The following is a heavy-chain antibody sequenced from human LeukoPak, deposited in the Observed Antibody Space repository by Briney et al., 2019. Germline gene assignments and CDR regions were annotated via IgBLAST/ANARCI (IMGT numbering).Heavy chain of an antibody. D-gene: IGHD3-22*01. CDR3: ARDRSAYYYDSSGRTNYFDY. CDR2: IIPILGIA. CDR1: GYTFTSYA. V-gene: IGHV1-69*04. J-gene: IGHJ4*02. Sequence: GASVKVSCKASGYTFTSYAISWVRQAPGQGLEWMGRIIPILGIANYAQKFQGRVTITADKSTSTAYMELSSLRSEDTAVYYCARDRSAYYYDSSGRTNYFDYWGQGTLVTVSS.